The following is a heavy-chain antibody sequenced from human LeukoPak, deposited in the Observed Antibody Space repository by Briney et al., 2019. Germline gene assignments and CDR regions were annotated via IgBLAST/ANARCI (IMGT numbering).Heavy chain of an antibody. D-gene: IGHD2-2*01. CDR2: ISAYNGNT. CDR3: AREGVPAAMYNWFDP. Sequence: APVKVCCKASGYTFTSYGISWVRQAPGQGLEWMGWISAYNGNTNYAQKLQGRVTMTTDTSTSTAYMELRSLRSDDTAVYYCAREGVPAAMYNWFDPWGQGTLVTVSS. CDR1: GYTFTSYG. V-gene: IGHV1-18*01. J-gene: IGHJ5*02.